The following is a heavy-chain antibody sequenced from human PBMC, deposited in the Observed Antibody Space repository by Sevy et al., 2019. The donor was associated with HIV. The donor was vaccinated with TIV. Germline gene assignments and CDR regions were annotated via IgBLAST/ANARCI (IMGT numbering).Heavy chain of an antibody. J-gene: IGHJ6*02. V-gene: IGHV3-21*01. D-gene: IGHD3-10*01. CDR2: ISSSSYI. CDR3: ARGEYYGSGSYYHYYYGMDV. CDR1: GFTFSSYS. Sequence: GGSLRLSCAASGFTFSSYSMIWVRQAPGKGLEWVSSISSSSYIYYADSVKGRFTISRDNAKNSLYLQMNSLRAEDTAVYYCARGEYYGSGSYYHYYYGMDVWGQGTTVTVSS.